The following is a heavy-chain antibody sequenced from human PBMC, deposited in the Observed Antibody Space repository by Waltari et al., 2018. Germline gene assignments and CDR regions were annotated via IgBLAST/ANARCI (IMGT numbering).Heavy chain of an antibody. CDR1: GFTFSSYA. D-gene: IGHD6-6*01. J-gene: IGHJ3*02. CDR3: ARDAGGSSSSGRAFDI. V-gene: IGHV3-30-3*01. Sequence: QVQLVESGGGVVQPGRSLRLSCAASGFTFSSYAMHWVRQAPGKGLEWVAVISYDGSNKYYADSVKGRFTISRDNSKNTLYLQMNSLRAEDTAVYYCARDAGGSSSSGRAFDIWGQGTMVTVSS. CDR2: ISYDGSNK.